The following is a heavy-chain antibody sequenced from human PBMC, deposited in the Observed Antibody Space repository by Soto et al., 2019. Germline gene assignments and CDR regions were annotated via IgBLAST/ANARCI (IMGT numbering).Heavy chain of an antibody. CDR3: AKDRTSCWRDFDS. J-gene: IGHJ4*02. CDR2: ISGGGGST. CDR1: GFTFSRNA. V-gene: IGHV3-23*01. Sequence: EVQLLESGGGLQQPGGSLRLSCVASGFTFSRNAMSWVRQAPGKGLEWVSAISGGGGSTYYADSVKGWFTISRDNSKNMMYLQMNSVRAEDTAVYYCAKDRTSCWRDFDSWGQGTLVTVSS. D-gene: IGHD2-2*01.